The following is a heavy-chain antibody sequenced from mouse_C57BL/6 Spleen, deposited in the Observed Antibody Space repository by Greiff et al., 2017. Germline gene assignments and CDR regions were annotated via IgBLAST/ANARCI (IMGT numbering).Heavy chain of an antibody. J-gene: IGHJ1*03. V-gene: IGHV3-6*01. CDR3: ARRVYGSSPYWYFDV. CDR2: ISYDGSN. D-gene: IGHD1-1*01. CDR1: GYSITSGYY. Sequence: DVKLQESGPGLVKPSQSLSLTCSVTGYSITSGYYWNWIRQFPGNKLEWMGYISYDGSNNYNPSLKNRISITRDTSKNQFFLKLNSVTTEDTATYYCARRVYGSSPYWYFDVWGTGTTVTVSS.